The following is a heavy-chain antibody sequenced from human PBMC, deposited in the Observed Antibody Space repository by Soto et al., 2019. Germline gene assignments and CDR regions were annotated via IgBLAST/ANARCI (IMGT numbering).Heavy chain of an antibody. CDR1: GYSFTSYW. J-gene: IGHJ6*02. Sequence: LGESLKISCKGSGYSFTSYWISWVRQMPGKGLEWMGRIDPSDSYTNYSPSFQGHVTISADKSISTAYLQWSSLKASDTAMYYCASHPSPVVANYYYYGMDVWGQGTTVTVSS. V-gene: IGHV5-10-1*01. CDR3: ASHPSPVVANYYYYGMDV. CDR2: IDPSDSYT. D-gene: IGHD2-21*01.